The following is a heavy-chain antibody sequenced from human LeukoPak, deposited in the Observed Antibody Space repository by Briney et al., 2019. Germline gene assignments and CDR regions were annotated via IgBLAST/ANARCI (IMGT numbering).Heavy chain of an antibody. CDR2: ISSSGSTI. V-gene: IGHV3-48*03. CDR3: AKLTTMIVVVNIAGY. J-gene: IGHJ4*02. Sequence: PGGSLRLSCAASGFTFSSYEMNWVRQAPGKGLEWVSYISSSGSTIYYADSVKGRFTISRDNSKNTLYLQMNSLRAEDTAVYYCAKLTTMIVVVNIAGYWGQGTLVTVSS. CDR1: GFTFSSYE. D-gene: IGHD3-22*01.